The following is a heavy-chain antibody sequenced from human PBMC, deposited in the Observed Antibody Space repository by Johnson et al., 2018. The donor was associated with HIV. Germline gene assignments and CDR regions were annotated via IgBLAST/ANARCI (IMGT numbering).Heavy chain of an antibody. CDR2: ISGSGGST. D-gene: IGHD6-19*01. CDR3: AREAGAEGAFDI. V-gene: IGHV3-23*04. CDR1: GFSVSRHY. Sequence: EVQLVESGGGLVQPGGSLRLSCAASGFSVSRHYMSWVRQAPGKGLEWVSAISGSGGSTYYADPVKGRFTISRDNSKNTLYLQMNSLRAEDTAVYYCAREAGAEGAFDIWGQGTMVTVSS. J-gene: IGHJ3*02.